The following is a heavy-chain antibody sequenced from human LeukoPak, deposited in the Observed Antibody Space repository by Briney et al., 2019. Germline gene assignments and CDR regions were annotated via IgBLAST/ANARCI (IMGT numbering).Heavy chain of an antibody. Sequence: GGSLRLSCAVSESTFGNYELSWVRQAPGKGLDWLSCISGGGDSIYHADSVKGRFTISRDNGKKSVYLQMNSLRAEDTATYYCARVPSPNYVLGSFSVDYWGQGTLVTVSS. D-gene: IGHD3-10*01. CDR2: ISGGGDSI. CDR1: ESTFGNYE. V-gene: IGHV3-48*03. J-gene: IGHJ4*02. CDR3: ARVPSPNYVLGSFSVDY.